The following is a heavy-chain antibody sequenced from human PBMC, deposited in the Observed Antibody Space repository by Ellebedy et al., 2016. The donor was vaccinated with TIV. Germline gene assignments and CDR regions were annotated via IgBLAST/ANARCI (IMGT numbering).Heavy chain of an antibody. D-gene: IGHD3-3*01. CDR3: ARLRYYDFWSGHSTHFDY. V-gene: IGHV4-4*02. CDR2: IYHSGST. Sequence: SETLSLTCAVSGGSISSSNWWSWVRQPPGKGLEWIGEIYHSGSTNYNPSLKSRVTIPVDTSKNQLSLKLSSVTAADTAVYYCARLRYYDFWSGHSTHFDYWGQGTLVTVSS. CDR1: GGSISSSNW. J-gene: IGHJ4*02.